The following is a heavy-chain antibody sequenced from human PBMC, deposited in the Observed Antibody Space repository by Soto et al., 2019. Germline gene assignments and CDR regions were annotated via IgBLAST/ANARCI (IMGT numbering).Heavy chain of an antibody. CDR2: ITHSGTT. J-gene: IGHJ5*02. CDR1: GGSFSGFY. V-gene: IGHV4-34*01. Sequence: PSETLSLTCAVNGGSFSGFYWSWIRQPPGKGLEWVGEITHSGTTDYNPSLKSRLTISVDTSKKQFSLKLSSVTAADTAVYYCARARLAVARWGSWRQGTLGTGS. D-gene: IGHD6-19*01. CDR3: ARARLAVARWGS.